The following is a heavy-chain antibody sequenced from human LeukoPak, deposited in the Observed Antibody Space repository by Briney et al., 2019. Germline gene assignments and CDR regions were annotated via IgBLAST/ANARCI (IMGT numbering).Heavy chain of an antibody. CDR3: ARLDGGQLGHCSSTSCNGAFDI. CDR1: GDSISSGPYF. CDR2: IHYTGST. V-gene: IGHV4-39*07. J-gene: IGHJ3*02. D-gene: IGHD2-2*01. Sequence: HPSETLSLTCTVPGDSISSGPYFWGWIRQPPGKGLEWLGNIHYTGSTYYKSSLRSRVTMSVDTSKNQFSLMLRSVTAADTAMYYCARLDGGQLGHCSSTSCNGAFDIWGQGAMVTVSS.